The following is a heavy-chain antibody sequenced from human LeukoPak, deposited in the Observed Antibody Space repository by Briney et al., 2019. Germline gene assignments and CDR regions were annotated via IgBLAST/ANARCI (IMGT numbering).Heavy chain of an antibody. D-gene: IGHD6-13*01. Sequence: VSCKASGGTFSSYAISWVRQAPGQGLEWMGGIIPIFGTANYAQKFQGRVTITADDSTSTAYMELSSLRSEDTAVYYCARDLTAAGPPYWGQGTLVTVSS. CDR3: ARDLTAAGPPY. CDR2: IIPIFGTA. CDR1: GGTFSSYA. J-gene: IGHJ4*02. V-gene: IGHV1-69*01.